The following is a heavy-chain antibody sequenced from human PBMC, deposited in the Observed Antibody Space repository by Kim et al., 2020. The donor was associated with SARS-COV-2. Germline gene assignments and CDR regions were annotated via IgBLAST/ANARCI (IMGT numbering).Heavy chain of an antibody. V-gene: IGHV4-30-4*01. CDR3: ARVPIAAAGTVFDY. CDR2: IYYSGST. D-gene: IGHD6-13*01. CDR1: GGSISSGDYY. J-gene: IGHJ4*02. Sequence: SETLSLTCTVSGGSISSGDYYWSWIRQPPGKGLEWIGYIYYSGSTYYNPSLKSRVTISVDTSKNQFSLKLSSVTAADTAVYYCARVPIAAAGTVFDYWGQGTLVTVSS.